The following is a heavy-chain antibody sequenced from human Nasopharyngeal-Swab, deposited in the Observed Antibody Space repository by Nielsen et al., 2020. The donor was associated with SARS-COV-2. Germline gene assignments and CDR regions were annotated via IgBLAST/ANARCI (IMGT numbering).Heavy chain of an antibody. D-gene: IGHD5-12*01. CDR3: AKDLTIDYSGYDLRHLFDY. J-gene: IGHJ4*02. Sequence: GESLKISCAASGFTFSSYGMHWVRQAPGKGPEWVAVISYDGSNKYYADSVKGRFTISRDNSKNTLYLQMNSLRAEDTAVYYCAKDLTIDYSGYDLRHLFDYWGQGTLVTVSS. CDR1: GFTFSSYG. V-gene: IGHV3-30*18. CDR2: ISYDGSNK.